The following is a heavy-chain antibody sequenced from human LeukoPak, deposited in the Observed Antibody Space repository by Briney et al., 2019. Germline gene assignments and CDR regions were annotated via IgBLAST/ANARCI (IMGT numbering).Heavy chain of an antibody. V-gene: IGHV3-23*01. CDR1: GFTFDNFA. Sequence: PGGSLRLSCAASGFTFDNFAMSWVRQAPGKGLEWVSAISGSAFTTFYADSVKGRFTISRDNSKNTLYLQMNSLRAEDTAVYYCAKVERIFGVVINWGQGTLVTVSS. J-gene: IGHJ4*02. D-gene: IGHD3-3*01. CDR3: AKVERIFGVVIN. CDR2: ISGSAFTT.